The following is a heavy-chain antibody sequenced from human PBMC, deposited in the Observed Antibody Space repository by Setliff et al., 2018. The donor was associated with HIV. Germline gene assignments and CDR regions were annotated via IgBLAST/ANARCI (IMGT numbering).Heavy chain of an antibody. CDR3: ASEAWTSYRSSSGYYYYYMDV. V-gene: IGHV4-61*01. Sequence: SETLSLTCTVSGDSVSSASYYWSWIRQPPGKGLEWIGYIYYSGTTKYNPSLKSRVTTSVDTSKNQFSLKPSSVTAADTAVYYCASEAWTSYRSSSGYYYYYMDVWGKGTTVTVSS. CDR2: IYYSGTT. D-gene: IGHD6-6*01. CDR1: GDSVSSASYY. J-gene: IGHJ6*03.